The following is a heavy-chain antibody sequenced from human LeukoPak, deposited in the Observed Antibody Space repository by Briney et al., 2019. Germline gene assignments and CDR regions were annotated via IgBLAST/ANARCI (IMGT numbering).Heavy chain of an antibody. CDR2: ISSSSSYI. D-gene: IGHD3-22*01. CDR1: GFTFRSYS. CDR3: ARVASDSSGYSGY. J-gene: IGHJ4*02. V-gene: IGHV3-21*01. Sequence: PGGSLRLSCAASGFTFRSYSMNWVRQAPGKGLEWVSSISSSSSYIYYADSVKGRFTISRDNAKNSLYLQMNSLRAEDTAVYYCARVASDSSGYSGYWGQGTLVTVSS.